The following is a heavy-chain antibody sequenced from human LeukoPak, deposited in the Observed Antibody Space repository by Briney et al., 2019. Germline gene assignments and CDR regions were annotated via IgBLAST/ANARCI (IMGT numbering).Heavy chain of an antibody. V-gene: IGHV1-46*01. J-gene: IGHJ5*02. Sequence: GASVKVSCKASGYTFTNYHLHWVRQAPGQGLEWMGIINPSGGSTSYAQKFQDRVTMTRDTSTSTVYMELNSLRSEDTAVYYCARGQGSYESDPWGQGTLVTVSS. CDR1: GYTFTNYH. CDR3: ARGQGSYESDP. D-gene: IGHD5-12*01. CDR2: INPSGGST.